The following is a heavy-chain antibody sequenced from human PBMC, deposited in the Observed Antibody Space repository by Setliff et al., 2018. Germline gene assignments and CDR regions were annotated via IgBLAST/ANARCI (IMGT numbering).Heavy chain of an antibody. CDR3: ARGHVWGSYYYMDV. Sequence: SLTCTVSGGSLSSGPYYWTWVRQPAGKGLEWIGHIYTSGTTNYSPSLRSRVTISADTSKNQFSLKLSSVTAADTAVYYCARGHVWGSYYYMDVWGKGTTVTVSS. D-gene: IGHD3-16*01. J-gene: IGHJ6*03. CDR1: GGSLSSGPYY. CDR2: IYTSGTT. V-gene: IGHV4-61*09.